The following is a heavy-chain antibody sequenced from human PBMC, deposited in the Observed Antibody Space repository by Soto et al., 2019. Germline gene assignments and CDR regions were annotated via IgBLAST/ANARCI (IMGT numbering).Heavy chain of an antibody. CDR3: AGVAYVDYDGGWSGEFDL. Sequence: QVQLVQSGAEVKKPGASVKVSCKASGYTFTSYDINWVRQATGQGLEWMGWMNPNSGNTGYAQKFQGRVTMTRNTAISTANMELSSLRAEDTAVYYGAGVAYVDYDGGWSGEFDLWGRGTLVTVSS. CDR2: MNPNSGNT. V-gene: IGHV1-8*01. D-gene: IGHD4-17*01. J-gene: IGHJ2*01. CDR1: GYTFTSYD.